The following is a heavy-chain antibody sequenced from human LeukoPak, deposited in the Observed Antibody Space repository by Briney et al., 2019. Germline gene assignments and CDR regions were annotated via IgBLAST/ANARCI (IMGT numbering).Heavy chain of an antibody. CDR3: TRHSPSSYYYYYMDV. J-gene: IGHJ6*03. Sequence: GESLKISCKGSGDSFTSFWIGWVRQMPGKGLEWMGIIYPGDSDARYSPSLQGQVTISADKSISTAYLQWSSLKASDTAIYYCTRHSPSSYYYYYMDVWGKGTTVTVSS. V-gene: IGHV5-51*01. CDR1: GDSFTSFW. CDR2: IYPGDSDA.